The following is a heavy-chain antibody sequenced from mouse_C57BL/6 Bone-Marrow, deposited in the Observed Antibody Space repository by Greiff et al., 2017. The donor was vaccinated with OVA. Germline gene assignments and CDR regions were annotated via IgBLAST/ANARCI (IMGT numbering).Heavy chain of an antibody. J-gene: IGHJ4*01. CDR2: ISSGSSTI. Sequence: EVQLVESGGGLVKPGGSLKLSCAASGFTFSDYGMHGVRQAPEKGLEWVAYISSGSSTIYYADTVKGRFTISRDNAKNTLFLQMTSLRSEDTAMYYCARKDFYYDYDADYWGQGTSVTVSS. CDR1: GFTFSDYG. D-gene: IGHD2-4*01. V-gene: IGHV5-17*01. CDR3: ARKDFYYDYDADY.